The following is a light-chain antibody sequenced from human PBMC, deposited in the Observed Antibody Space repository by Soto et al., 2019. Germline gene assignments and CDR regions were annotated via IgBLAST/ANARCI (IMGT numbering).Light chain of an antibody. CDR3: QERSNWPRGT. J-gene: IGKJ4*01. Sequence: EIVLTQSPATLSLSPGARATLSCRASQTLTNDFAWYQQKPGLAPRLLIYGASKRATGIPDRFSGSGSGTEFTLTISSVEPEDFAVYYCQERSNWPRGTFGGGTKVEIK. CDR2: GAS. CDR1: QTLTND. V-gene: IGKV3-11*01.